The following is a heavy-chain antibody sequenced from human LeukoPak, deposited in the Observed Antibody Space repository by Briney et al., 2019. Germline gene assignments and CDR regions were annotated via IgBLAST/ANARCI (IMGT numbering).Heavy chain of an antibody. V-gene: IGHV3-7*01. CDR1: GFTFSSYA. J-gene: IGHJ4*02. CDR2: IKDDGSEN. Sequence: GGSLRLSCAASGFTFSSYAMSWVRQAPGKGLEWVANIKDDGSENHHVDSVRGRFTISRDNAMNSLYLQMNSLRAEDTAVYYCATNGHSHANWGQGTLVTVSS. CDR3: ATNGHSHAN. D-gene: IGHD2-2*01.